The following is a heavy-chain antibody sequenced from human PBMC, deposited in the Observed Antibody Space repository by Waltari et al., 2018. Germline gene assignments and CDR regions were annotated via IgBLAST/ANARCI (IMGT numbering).Heavy chain of an antibody. CDR1: GFTFSSYA. V-gene: IGHV3-23*04. CDR3: AKDASPYCGGDCYSDY. Sequence: EVQLVESGGGLVQPGGSLRLSCAASGFTFSSYAMSWVRQAPGEGVEWVSAISGGGGSTYTADSVKGRFTISRDNSKNTLYLQMNSLRAEDTAVYYCAKDASPYCGGDCYSDYWGQGTLVTVSS. CDR2: ISGGGGST. D-gene: IGHD2-21*01. J-gene: IGHJ4*02.